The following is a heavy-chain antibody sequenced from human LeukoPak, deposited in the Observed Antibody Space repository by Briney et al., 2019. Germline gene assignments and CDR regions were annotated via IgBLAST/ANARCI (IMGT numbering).Heavy chain of an antibody. CDR2: ISSSSSYI. Sequence: PGGSLRLSCAASGFTFSSYSMNWVRQAPGKGLEWVSSISSSSSYIYYADSVKGRFTISRDNAKNSLYLQMNSLRAEDTAVYYCARDAEDDYDSSGYQYYFDYWGQGTLVTVSS. V-gene: IGHV3-21*01. D-gene: IGHD3-22*01. CDR1: GFTFSSYS. J-gene: IGHJ4*02. CDR3: ARDAEDDYDSSGYQYYFDY.